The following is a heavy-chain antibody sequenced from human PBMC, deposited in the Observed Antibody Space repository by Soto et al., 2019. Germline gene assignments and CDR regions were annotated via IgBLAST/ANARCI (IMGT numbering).Heavy chain of an antibody. CDR3: ARGHYTMDV. CDR2: ISTASDT. J-gene: IGHJ6*02. V-gene: IGHV3-11*03. Sequence: QVQLMQSGGGLVKPGGSLRISCAASGSMFSDYYMTWIRQTPVKGLEWVAYISTASDTPYVDSVRGRFTIYRDNARNSLYLQMNSLRAEDSAVYFCARGHYTMDVWGQGTTVTVS. CDR1: GSMFSDYY.